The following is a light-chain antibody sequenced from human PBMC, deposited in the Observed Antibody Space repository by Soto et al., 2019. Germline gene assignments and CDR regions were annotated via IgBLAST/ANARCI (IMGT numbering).Light chain of an antibody. V-gene: IGLV1-40*01. CDR2: DST. Sequence: QSVLTQPPSVSGAPGQRVIISCTGSSSNIGAGYHVHWYQPLPGPAPKLLIYDSTARPSGVPDRFSGYKSVTLASLAITGLQAEDGADYYCQTYDRSLGVVFGGGTKLTVL. CDR3: QTYDRSLGVV. CDR1: SSNIGAGYH. J-gene: IGLJ2*01.